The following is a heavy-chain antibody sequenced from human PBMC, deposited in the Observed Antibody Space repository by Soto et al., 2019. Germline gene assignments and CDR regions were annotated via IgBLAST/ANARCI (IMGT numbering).Heavy chain of an antibody. CDR2: INPTGGST. Sequence: QVQLVQSGAEVKKPGASVKVSCKASGHTFINSYIHWVRKAPGHGLEWMALINPTGGSTNYAQKFQGSLTLTMDTSTSTVYMEISCLTSGDTAMYYCAYHLAAGDVWGQGTMVTVSS. J-gene: IGHJ4*02. CDR3: AYHLAAGDV. V-gene: IGHV1-46*01. CDR1: GHTFINSY. D-gene: IGHD2-8*02.